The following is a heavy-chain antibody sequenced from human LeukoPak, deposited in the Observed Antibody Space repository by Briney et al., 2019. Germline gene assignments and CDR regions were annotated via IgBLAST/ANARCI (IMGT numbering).Heavy chain of an antibody. J-gene: IGHJ5*02. CDR1: GYTFTSYG. D-gene: IGHD1-14*01. Sequence: GASVKVSCKASGYTFTSYGISWVRQAPGQGLEWMGWISAYNGNTNYAQKLQGRVTMTTDTSTSTAYMYLTSLISDDTAVYYCARDNAPDKPYNWVDPWGQGTLVTVSS. CDR3: ARDNAPDKPYNWVDP. CDR2: ISAYNGNT. V-gene: IGHV1-18*01.